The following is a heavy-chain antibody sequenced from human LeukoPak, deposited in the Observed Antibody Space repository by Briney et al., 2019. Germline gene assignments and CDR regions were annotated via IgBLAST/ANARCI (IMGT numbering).Heavy chain of an antibody. CDR1: GGSISSGDYY. D-gene: IGHD2-2*01. Sequence: SQTLSLTCTVSGGSISSGDYYWSWIRQPPGKGLEWIGYIYYSGSTYYNPSLKSRVTISVGTSKNQFSLKLSSVTAADTAVYYCARVSQLPSYYYYYYGMDVWGQGTTVTVSS. V-gene: IGHV4-30-4*01. CDR2: IYYSGST. CDR3: ARVSQLPSYYYYYYGMDV. J-gene: IGHJ6*02.